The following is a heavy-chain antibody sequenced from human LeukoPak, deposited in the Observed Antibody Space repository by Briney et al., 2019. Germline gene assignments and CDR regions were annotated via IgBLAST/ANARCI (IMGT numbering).Heavy chain of an antibody. CDR2: ISYDGNNA. D-gene: IGHD3-10*01. Sequence: GGSLRLSCVASGFTFRGSAMSWVRQAPWKELDWVSLISYDGNNAYYADSVRGRFTISRDNSKDTLYLEMNSLRAEDTAVYYCGKGRGGVLDCWGQGTLVTVFS. CDR1: GFTFRGSA. CDR3: GKGRGGVLDC. V-gene: IGHV3-23*01. J-gene: IGHJ4*02.